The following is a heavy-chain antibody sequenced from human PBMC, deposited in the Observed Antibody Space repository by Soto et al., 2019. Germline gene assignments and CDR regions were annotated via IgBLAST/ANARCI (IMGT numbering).Heavy chain of an antibody. CDR1: GCTFSSYA. D-gene: IGHD5-18*01. CDR3: ATVTREGYSYGWVLFHYYFDY. V-gene: IGHV1-69*06. Sequence: SVKVSCKASGCTFSSYAISWVRQAPGQGLEWMGGIIPIFGTANYAQKFQGRVTITADKSTSTAYMELSSLRSEDTAVYYCATVTREGYSYGWVLFHYYFDYSGQGTLVTVSS. J-gene: IGHJ4*02. CDR2: IIPIFGTA.